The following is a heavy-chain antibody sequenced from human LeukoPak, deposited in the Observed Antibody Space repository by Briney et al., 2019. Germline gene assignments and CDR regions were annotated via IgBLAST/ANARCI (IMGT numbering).Heavy chain of an antibody. Sequence: PGRSLRLSCAASGFTFSNHGMYWVRQAPGKGLEWVAIIWYDGSKKYYGDSVKGRFTVSRDNSKNTLYLQMNSLRAEDTAVYYCARGRRYYYDSSAPNWFDPWGQGTLVTVSS. CDR3: ARGRRYYYDSSAPNWFDP. V-gene: IGHV3-33*01. CDR1: GFTFSNHG. CDR2: IWYDGSKK. J-gene: IGHJ5*02. D-gene: IGHD3-22*01.